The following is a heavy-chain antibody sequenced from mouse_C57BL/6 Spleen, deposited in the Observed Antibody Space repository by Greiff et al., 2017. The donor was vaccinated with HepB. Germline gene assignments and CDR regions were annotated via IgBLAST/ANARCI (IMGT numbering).Heavy chain of an antibody. J-gene: IGHJ2*01. CDR1: GYTFTSYW. CDR2: IDPSDSYT. V-gene: IGHV1-69*01. CDR3: ARGGGYYLYYFDY. D-gene: IGHD2-3*01. Sequence: VQLQQPGAELVMPGASVKLSCKASGYTFTSYWMHWVKQRPGQGLEWIGEIDPSDSYTNYNQKFKGKSTLTVDKSSSTAYMQLSSLTSEDSAVYDCARGGGYYLYYFDYWGQGTTLTVSS.